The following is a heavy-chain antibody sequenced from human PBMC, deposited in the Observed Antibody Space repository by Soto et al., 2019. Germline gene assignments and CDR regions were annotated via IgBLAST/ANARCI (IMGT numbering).Heavy chain of an antibody. J-gene: IGHJ4*02. CDR2: ISGSGGST. CDR1: GFTFSSYA. D-gene: IGHD3-22*01. V-gene: IGHV3-23*01. Sequence: GGSLRLSCAASGFTFSSYAMSWVRQAPGKGLEWVSAISGSGGSTYYADSVKGRFTISRDNSKNTLYLQMNSLRAEDTAVYYCAKDLSTYYYDSSGSPGYLGQGTMVAVSS. CDR3: AKDLSTYYYDSSGSPGY.